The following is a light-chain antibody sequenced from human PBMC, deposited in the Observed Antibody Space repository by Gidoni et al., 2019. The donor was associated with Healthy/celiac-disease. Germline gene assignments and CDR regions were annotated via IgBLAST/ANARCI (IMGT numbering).Light chain of an antibody. CDR1: QSVSSY. CDR2: DAC. V-gene: IGKV3-11*01. J-gene: IGKJ4*01. CDR3: QQRSNSPLT. Sequence: ELVLKQSPATLSLSPGERATRSCRASQSVSSYLAWYQQKPGQAPRLLIYDACNRATGIPSIFSGSGSGTDVTRTISSLEPEDLAVYYCQQRSNSPLTFXGXTKVEIK.